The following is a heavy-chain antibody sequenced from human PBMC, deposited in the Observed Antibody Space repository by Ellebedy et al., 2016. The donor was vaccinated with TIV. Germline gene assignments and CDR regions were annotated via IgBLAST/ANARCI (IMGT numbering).Heavy chain of an antibody. J-gene: IGHJ4*02. CDR3: ARVDLGESTLDF. V-gene: IGHV3-21*01. Sequence: PGGSLRLSCAASGFTFSSYRMTWVRQAPGKGLGWISFIRRSGGSTEYADSVKGRFTSSRDDAKNSLYLQMNSLRAEDTAVYYCARVDLGESTLDFWGQGTLVTVSS. D-gene: IGHD3-16*01. CDR2: IRRSGGST. CDR1: GFTFSSYR.